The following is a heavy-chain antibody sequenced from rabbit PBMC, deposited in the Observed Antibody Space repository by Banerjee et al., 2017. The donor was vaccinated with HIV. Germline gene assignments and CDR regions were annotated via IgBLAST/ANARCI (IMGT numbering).Heavy chain of an antibody. D-gene: IGHD1-1*01. CDR1: GFSFNNNYV. Sequence: QEQLEESGGDLVKPEGSLTLTCTASGFSFNNNYVMCWVRQAPGKGLEWIACINTSSGNTVYATWAKGRFTISKTSWTTVTLQMTSLTAADTATYFCARDTSRGDSYILGFNLWGQGTLVTVS. V-gene: IGHV1S45*01. CDR3: ARDTSRGDSYILGFNL. J-gene: IGHJ4*01. CDR2: INTSSGNT.